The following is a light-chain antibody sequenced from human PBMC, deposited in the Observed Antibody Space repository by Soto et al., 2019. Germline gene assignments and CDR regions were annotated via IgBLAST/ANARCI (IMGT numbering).Light chain of an antibody. J-gene: IGKJ1*01. CDR3: QQYYTYPQT. CDR2: AAS. CDR1: QTINTY. V-gene: IGKV1-39*01. Sequence: DIQMTQSPSSLSASVGDRVTITCRASQTINTYLNWYQQKPGKAPKLLIYAASTLQSGVPSRFSGSGSGTDFTLTISCLQSEDFTTYYCQQYYTYPQTFGQGTKVDIK.